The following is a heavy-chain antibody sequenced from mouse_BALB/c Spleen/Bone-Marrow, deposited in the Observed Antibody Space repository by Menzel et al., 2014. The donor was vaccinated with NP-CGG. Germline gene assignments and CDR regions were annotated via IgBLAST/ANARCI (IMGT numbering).Heavy chain of an antibody. CDR3: AREDIASEVEMEY. J-gene: IGHJ4*01. V-gene: IGHV1-9*01. CDR1: GYTFSSYW. D-gene: IGHD1-1*01. CDR2: ILPGSGST. Sequence: QVQLQQSGAELMKPGASVKISCKATGYTFSSYWIEWVKQRPGHGLEWIGEILPGSGSTNYNEKFKGKATFTADTSSNTAYMQLSSLTSEDSAVYYCAREDIASEVEMEYWGQGTSIPVPS.